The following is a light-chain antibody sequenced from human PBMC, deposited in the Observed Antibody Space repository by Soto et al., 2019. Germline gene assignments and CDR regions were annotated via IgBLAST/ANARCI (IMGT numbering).Light chain of an antibody. CDR3: AAWDDSLSGRV. CDR1: SSNTGSNY. Sequence: QSVLTQPHSASGTPGQRVTISCSGSSSNTGSNYVYWYQQLPGTDPKLLIDTNNQRPSGVPDRFSGSTSGTSASLAISVLRSEDEANYCCAAWDDSLSGRVFGGGTKLTVL. J-gene: IGLJ2*01. CDR2: TNN. V-gene: IGLV1-47*01.